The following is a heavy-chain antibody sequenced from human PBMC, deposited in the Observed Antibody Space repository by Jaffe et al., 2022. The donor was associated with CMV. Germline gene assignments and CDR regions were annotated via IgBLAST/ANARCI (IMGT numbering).Heavy chain of an antibody. Sequence: EVQLVESGGGLVQPGGSLRLSCAASGFTFSDHYMDWVRQAPGKGLEWVGRIRNKANSYTTEYAASVKGRFTISRDDSKNSLYLQMNSLKTEDTAVYYCTRAAGTTWYTAMVDSWGQGTLVTVSS. V-gene: IGHV3-72*01. J-gene: IGHJ4*02. CDR1: GFTFSDHY. D-gene: IGHD6-13*01. CDR2: IRNKANSYTT. CDR3: TRAAGTTWYTAMVDS.